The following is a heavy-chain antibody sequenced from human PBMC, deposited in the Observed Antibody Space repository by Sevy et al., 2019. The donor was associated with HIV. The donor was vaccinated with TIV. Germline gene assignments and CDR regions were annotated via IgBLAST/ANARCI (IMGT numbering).Heavy chain of an antibody. J-gene: IGHJ4*02. CDR1: GFTFSNYA. CDR2: MSAGGGSA. V-gene: IGHV3-23*01. CDR3: AKDPSRVLDRDY. D-gene: IGHD3-3*01. Sequence: GGSLRLSCAASGFTFSNYAMNWVRQAPGKGPEWVSSMSAGGGSAYYADSVKGRFTVSRDNSKNTLFLQLNSLRAEDTAVYYCAKDPSRVLDRDYWGQGTLVTVSS.